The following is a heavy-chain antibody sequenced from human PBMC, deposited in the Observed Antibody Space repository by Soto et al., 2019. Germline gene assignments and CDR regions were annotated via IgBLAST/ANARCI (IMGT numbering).Heavy chain of an antibody. Sequence: QVQLQESGPGLVKPWEPLSLTCSVSGDSITGYYWSWIRHTPGKGLEWIGDMSARGRSTYSPSLSGRMTRAQEPAKSHFQRGAPSSPPAAPAVCSCAGEAPVYHPNPSVRGGRGIRVTVS. CDR1: GDSITGYY. CDR3: AGEAPVYHPNPSVR. CDR2: MSARGRS. V-gene: IGHV4-4*08. J-gene: IGHJ2*01. D-gene: IGHD3-10*02.